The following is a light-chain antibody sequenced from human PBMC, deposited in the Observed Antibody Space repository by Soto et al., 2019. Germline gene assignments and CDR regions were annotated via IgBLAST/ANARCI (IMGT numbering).Light chain of an antibody. Sequence: EIVLAQSPGTLSLSPGERATFSCRASQSVSSSYLAWYQQKPGQTPRLLIYGASSRATGIPDRFSGSGSGTDFTLTISRLEPEDFAVYYCQQYGNSPYTFGQGTKLEIK. CDR2: GAS. J-gene: IGKJ2*01. CDR1: QSVSSSY. CDR3: QQYGNSPYT. V-gene: IGKV3-20*01.